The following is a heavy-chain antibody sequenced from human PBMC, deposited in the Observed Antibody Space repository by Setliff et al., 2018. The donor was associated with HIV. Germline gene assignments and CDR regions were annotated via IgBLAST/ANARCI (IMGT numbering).Heavy chain of an antibody. D-gene: IGHD1-20*01. CDR2: INHSGST. J-gene: IGHJ6*03. Sequence: SETLSLTCAVYGGSFSDHYWSWIRQPPGKGLEWIGEINHSGSTNYNPSLKSRVTISVDTSKNQFSLKLNSVTAADTAVYFCVRAASRPLTGNRRDYYSYMDVWGKGTKVTVSS. CDR1: GGSFSDHY. V-gene: IGHV4-34*01. CDR3: VRAASRPLTGNRRDYYSYMDV.